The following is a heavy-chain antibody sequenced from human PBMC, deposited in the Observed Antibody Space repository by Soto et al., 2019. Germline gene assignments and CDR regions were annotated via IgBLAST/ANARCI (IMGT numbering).Heavy chain of an antibody. J-gene: IGHJ6*02. Sequence: QVQLVESGGGVVQPGRPLRLSCAASGFTFSSYGMHWVRQAPGKGLEWVAVISYDGSDKSYADSAKGRFTISRDNSKNTLYLQMNSLRAEDTAVYYCAKDSGPGPFYSMDVWGQGTTVTVSS. V-gene: IGHV3-30*18. D-gene: IGHD3-10*01. CDR3: AKDSGPGPFYSMDV. CDR2: ISYDGSDK. CDR1: GFTFSSYG.